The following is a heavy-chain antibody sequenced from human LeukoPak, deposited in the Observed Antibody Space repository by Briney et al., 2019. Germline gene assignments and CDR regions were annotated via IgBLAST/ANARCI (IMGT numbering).Heavy chain of an antibody. CDR1: GFTFSTSW. Sequence: GGSLRLSCAASGFTFSTSWMSWVRQAPGKGLEWVANIKYDASETNYVDSVKGRFTISRDNAKNSLYLQMNSLRAEDTAVYYCARPRVPDSWGQGTLVTVSS. V-gene: IGHV3-7*01. CDR2: IKYDASET. J-gene: IGHJ4*02. CDR3: ARPRVPDS.